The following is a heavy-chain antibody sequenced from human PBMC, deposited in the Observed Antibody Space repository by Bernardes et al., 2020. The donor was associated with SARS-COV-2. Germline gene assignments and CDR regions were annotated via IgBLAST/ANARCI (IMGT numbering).Heavy chain of an antibody. Sequence: GGSLRLSCAASGFTFSSYAMSWVRQAPGKGLEWVSAISGSGGSTYYADSVKGRFTISRDNSKNTLYLQMNSLRAEDTAVYYCAKNGDNDFWSGYSTVWGQGTTVTVSS. CDR2: ISGSGGST. V-gene: IGHV3-23*01. CDR1: GFTFSSYA. J-gene: IGHJ6*02. CDR3: AKNGDNDFWSGYSTV. D-gene: IGHD3-3*01.